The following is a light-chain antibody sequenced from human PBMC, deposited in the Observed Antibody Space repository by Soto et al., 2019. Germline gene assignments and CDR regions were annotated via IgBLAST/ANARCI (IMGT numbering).Light chain of an antibody. CDR3: SSYTSSSTLL. CDR1: SSYVGGYNY. J-gene: IGLJ1*01. V-gene: IGLV2-14*01. CDR2: DVS. Sequence: QSLLTQPASWSGSPGQSTPISCPGTSSYVGGYNYVSWYQQHPGKAPKLMIYDVSNRPSGVSNRFSGSKSGNTASLTISGLQAEDEADYYCSSYTSSSTLLFGTGTKVTVL.